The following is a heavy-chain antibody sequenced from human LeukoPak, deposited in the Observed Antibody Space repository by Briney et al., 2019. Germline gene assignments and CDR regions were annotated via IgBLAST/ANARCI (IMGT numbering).Heavy chain of an antibody. J-gene: IGHJ4*02. CDR3: AKDGYYPY. V-gene: IGHV3-9*01. CDR2: ISWNSGSI. Sequence: PGGSLRLSCVVSGFTFSTSAMSWVRQAPGKGLEWVSGISWNSGSIGYADSVKGRFTISRDNAKNSLYLQMNSLRAEDTALYYCAKDGYYPYWGQGTLVTVSS. CDR1: GFTFSTSA. D-gene: IGHD1-26*01.